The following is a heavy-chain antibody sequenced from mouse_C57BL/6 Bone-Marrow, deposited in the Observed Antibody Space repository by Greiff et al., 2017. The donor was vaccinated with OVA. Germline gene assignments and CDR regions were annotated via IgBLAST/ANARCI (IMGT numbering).Heavy chain of an antibody. CDR2: IHPNSGST. Sequence: QVQLQQSGAELVKPGASVKLSCKASGYTFTSYWMHWVKQRPGQGLEWIGMIHPNSGSTNYNEKLKSKATLTVDKSSSPAYMQLSSLTSEDSAVYYCARGDYLYYFDYWGQGTTLTVSS. CDR3: ARGDYLYYFDY. CDR1: GYTFTSYW. J-gene: IGHJ2*01. V-gene: IGHV1-64*01. D-gene: IGHD1-1*02.